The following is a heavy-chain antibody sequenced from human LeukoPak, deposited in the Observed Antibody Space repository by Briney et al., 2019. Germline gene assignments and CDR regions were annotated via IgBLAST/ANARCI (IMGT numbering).Heavy chain of an antibody. V-gene: IGHV1-2*02. CDR1: GYTFTGYY. J-gene: IGHJ3*02. CDR2: INPNSGGT. CDR3: ARVGIVVAHDAFDI. Sequence: GASVTVSCKASGYTFTGYYMHWVRQAPGQGLEWMGWINPNSGGTNYAQKFQGRVTMTRDTSISTAYMELSRLRSDDTAVYYCARVGIVVAHDAFDIWGQGTMVTVSS. D-gene: IGHD3-22*01.